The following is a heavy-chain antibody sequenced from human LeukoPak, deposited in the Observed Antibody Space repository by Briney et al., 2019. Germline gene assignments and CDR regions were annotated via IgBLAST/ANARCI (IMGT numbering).Heavy chain of an antibody. V-gene: IGHV3-30*01. CDR3: ARDSTYYYDSGSSGPHYFDN. J-gene: IGHJ4*02. Sequence: PGGSLRLSCEASGFTFSNYAMHWVRQAPGKGLEWVSIISSGGVYEYYADSVKGRFTISRDNSKNALYLQLNSLRPEDTAVYYCARDSTYYYDSGSSGPHYFDNWGQGTLVTVSS. CDR2: ISSGGVYE. CDR1: GFTFSNYA. D-gene: IGHD3-10*01.